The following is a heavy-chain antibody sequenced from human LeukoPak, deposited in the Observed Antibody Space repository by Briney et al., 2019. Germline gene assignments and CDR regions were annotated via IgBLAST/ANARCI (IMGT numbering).Heavy chain of an antibody. V-gene: IGHV1-2*02. CDR3: ARGFAGLAKYFLH. CDR2: INPNTTNT. Sequence: ASVKVSCKASGYTLTGYHVHWVRQAPGQGLEWMGWINPNTTNTKYAQKFQGRVTMTRDTSISTAYMEMSRPTSDDSAVYYCARGFAGLAKYFLHWGQGTLVTVSS. D-gene: IGHD3-3*01. CDR1: GYTLTGYH. J-gene: IGHJ1*01.